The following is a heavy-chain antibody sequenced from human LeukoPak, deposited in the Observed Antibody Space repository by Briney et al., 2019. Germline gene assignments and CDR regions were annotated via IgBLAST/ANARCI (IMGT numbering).Heavy chain of an antibody. CDR1: GFTFSSYA. Sequence: GGSLRLPCAASGFTFSSYAMSWVRQAPEKGLEWVSAISGSGGSTYYADSVKGRFTISRDNSKNTLYLQMNSLRAEDTAVYYCAKGVGATNLFDYWGQGTLVTVSS. CDR3: AKGVGATNLFDY. D-gene: IGHD1-26*01. CDR2: ISGSGGST. V-gene: IGHV3-23*01. J-gene: IGHJ4*02.